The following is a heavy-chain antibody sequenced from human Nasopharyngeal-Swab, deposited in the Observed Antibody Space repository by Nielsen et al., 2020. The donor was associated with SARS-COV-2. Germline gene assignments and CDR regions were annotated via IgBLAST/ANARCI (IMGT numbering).Heavy chain of an antibody. D-gene: IGHD6-13*01. CDR3: ARGYVEVAAGAVYYYCYGMDV. CDR2: INHSGST. CDR1: GGSFSGYY. Sequence: SETLSLTCAVYGGSFSGYYWSWIRQPPGKGLEWIGEINHSGSTNYNPSLKSRVTISVDTSKNQFSLKLSSVTAADTAVYYCARGYVEVAAGAVYYYCYGMDVWGQGTTVTVSS. V-gene: IGHV4-34*01. J-gene: IGHJ6*02.